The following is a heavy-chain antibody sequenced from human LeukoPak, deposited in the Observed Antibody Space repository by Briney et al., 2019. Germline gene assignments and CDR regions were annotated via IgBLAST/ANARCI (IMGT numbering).Heavy chain of an antibody. CDR2: IYHSGST. V-gene: IGHV4-38-2*01. CDR1: GYSISSGYY. Sequence: PSETLPLTCAVSGYSISSGYYWGWIRQPPGKGLEWIGSIYHSGSTYYNPSLKSRVTISVDTSKNQFSLKLSSVTAADTAVYYCARVGTMVRGVSDYWGQGTLVTVSS. D-gene: IGHD3-10*01. J-gene: IGHJ4*02. CDR3: ARVGTMVRGVSDY.